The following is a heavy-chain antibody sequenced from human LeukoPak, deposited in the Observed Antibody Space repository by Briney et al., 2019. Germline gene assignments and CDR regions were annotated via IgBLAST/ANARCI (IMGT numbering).Heavy chain of an antibody. V-gene: IGHV3-21*01. D-gene: IGHD6-13*01. CDR3: ARDRGSSLTAFDI. Sequence: GGSLRLSCAGSGFTFSFYAMNWVRQAPGKGLEWVSGISNSGGSTYYADSVKGRFTISRDSAKNSLYLQMNSLRAEDTAVYYCARDRGSSLTAFDIWGQGTMVTVSS. CDR2: ISNSGGST. J-gene: IGHJ3*02. CDR1: GFTFSFYA.